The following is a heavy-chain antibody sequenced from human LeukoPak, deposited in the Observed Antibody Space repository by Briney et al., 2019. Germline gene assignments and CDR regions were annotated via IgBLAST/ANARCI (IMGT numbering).Heavy chain of an antibody. CDR2: INHSGST. J-gene: IGHJ4*02. D-gene: IGHD6-13*01. Sequence: SETLSLTCAVYGGSFSGYYWSWIRQPPGKGLEWIGEINHSGSTNYNPSLKSRVTISVDTSKNQFSLKLSSVTAADTAVYYCARGGGSSSWSPIDYWGQGTLVTVSS. V-gene: IGHV4-34*01. CDR1: GGSFSGYY. CDR3: ARGGGSSSWSPIDY.